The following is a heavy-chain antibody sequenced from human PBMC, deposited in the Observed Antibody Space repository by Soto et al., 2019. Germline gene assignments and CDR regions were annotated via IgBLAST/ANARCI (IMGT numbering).Heavy chain of an antibody. D-gene: IGHD4-4*01. J-gene: IGHJ6*03. Sequence: GGSLRLSCAASGFTFSSYSMNWVRQAPGKGLEWVSYISSSSSTIYYADSVKGRFTISRDNAKNSLYLQMNSLRAEDTAVYYCARDKKNTVTTYYYYYYYMDVWGKGTTVTVSS. CDR1: GFTFSSYS. CDR2: ISSSSSTI. V-gene: IGHV3-48*01. CDR3: ARDKKNTVTTYYYYYYYMDV.